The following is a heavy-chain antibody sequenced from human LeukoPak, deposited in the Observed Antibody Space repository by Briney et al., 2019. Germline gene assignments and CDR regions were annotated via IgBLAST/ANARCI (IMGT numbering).Heavy chain of an antibody. V-gene: IGHV3-33*01. J-gene: IGHJ4*02. D-gene: IGHD3-10*01. CDR1: GFTLSNSG. Sequence: PGRSLRLSCAASGFTLSNSGMHWVRQAPGKGLEWVAVMWYDGGSQYYADPVKGRFTISRENSKNTLYLQMNSPRAEDAAVYYCGRDSSYGVDYWGQGTLVTVSS. CDR2: MWYDGGSQ. CDR3: GRDSSYGVDY.